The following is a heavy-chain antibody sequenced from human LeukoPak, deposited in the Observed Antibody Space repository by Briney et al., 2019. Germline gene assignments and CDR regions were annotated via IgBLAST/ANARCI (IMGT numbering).Heavy chain of an antibody. V-gene: IGHV3-7*01. CDR2: IKQDGSEK. Sequence: GGSPRLSCAASGFTFSSYWVSWVRQAPGKGLEWVANIKQDGSEKYYVDSVKGRFTISRDNAKNSLYLQMNSLRAEDTAVYYCAREERGCFGYWGQGTLVTVSS. CDR3: AREERGCFGY. D-gene: IGHD1-1*01. J-gene: IGHJ4*02. CDR1: GFTFSSYW.